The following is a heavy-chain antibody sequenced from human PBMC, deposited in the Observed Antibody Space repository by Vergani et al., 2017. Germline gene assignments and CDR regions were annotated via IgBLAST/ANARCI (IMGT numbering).Heavy chain of an antibody. V-gene: IGHV3-30*18. CDR2: ISYDGSNK. Sequence: QVQLVESGGGVVQPGRSLRLSCAASGFTFSSYGMHWVRQAPGKGLEWVAVISYDGSNKYYADSVKGRFTISRDNSKNTLYLQMNSLRAEDTAVYYCAKVNGPVDYWGQGTLVTVSS. J-gene: IGHJ4*02. CDR1: GFTFSSYG. CDR3: AKVNGPVDY.